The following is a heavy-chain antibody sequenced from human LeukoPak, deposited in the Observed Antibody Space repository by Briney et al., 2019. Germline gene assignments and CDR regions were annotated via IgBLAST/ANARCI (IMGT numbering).Heavy chain of an antibody. V-gene: IGHV3-23*01. D-gene: IGHD3-3*01. CDR2: ISGSGGST. CDR1: GFTFSSYA. CDR3: AKTPYYDFWSGPSPAAFDI. Sequence: GGSLRLSCAASGFTFSSYAMSWVRQAPGKGLEWVSAISGSGGSTYYADSVKGRFTISRDNSKNTLYLQMNSLRAEDTAVYYCAKTPYYDFWSGPSPAAFDIWGQGTMVTVSP. J-gene: IGHJ3*02.